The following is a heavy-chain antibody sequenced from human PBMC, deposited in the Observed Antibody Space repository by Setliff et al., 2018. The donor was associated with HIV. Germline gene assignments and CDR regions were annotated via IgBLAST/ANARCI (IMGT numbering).Heavy chain of an antibody. Sequence: GGSLRLSCAASGFTVSSNYMSWVRQAPGEGLEWVSVLYSGGSTYYADSVKGRFTISRDNSKNTVHLLMNSLRAEDTAVYYCARGVAAAGTDYWGQGTLVTVSS. CDR3: ARGVAAAGTDY. V-gene: IGHV3-53*01. CDR2: LYSGGST. CDR1: GFTVSSNY. D-gene: IGHD6-13*01. J-gene: IGHJ4*02.